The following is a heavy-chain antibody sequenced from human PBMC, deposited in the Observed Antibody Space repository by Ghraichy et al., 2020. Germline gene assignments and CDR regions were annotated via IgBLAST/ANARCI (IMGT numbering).Heavy chain of an antibody. Sequence: SETLSLTCTVSGGSISSYYWSWIRQPPGKGLEWIGYIYYSGSTNYNPSLKSRVTISVDTSKNQFSLKLSSVTAADTAVYYCARARRGAEWLFDYYYYGMDVWGQGTTVTVSS. J-gene: IGHJ6*02. CDR1: GGSISSYY. D-gene: IGHD3-3*01. V-gene: IGHV4-59*01. CDR2: IYYSGST. CDR3: ARARRGAEWLFDYYYYGMDV.